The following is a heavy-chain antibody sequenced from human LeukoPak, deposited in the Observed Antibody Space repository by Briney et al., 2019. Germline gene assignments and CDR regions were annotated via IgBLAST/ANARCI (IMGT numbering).Heavy chain of an antibody. J-gene: IGHJ6*03. CDR2: IHYGGNT. Sequence: SETLSLTCTVSGASMNKYYRSWIRQPPGKGLEWIGYIHYGGNTNYSPPLKSRLTISGDRSNNPFSLNLTSVTAADTAVYYCARRSDLWSGFRSDYYYMDVWGNGTTVIVSS. CDR3: ARRSDLWSGFRSDYYYMDV. CDR1: GASMNKYY. V-gene: IGHV4-59*08. D-gene: IGHD3-3*01.